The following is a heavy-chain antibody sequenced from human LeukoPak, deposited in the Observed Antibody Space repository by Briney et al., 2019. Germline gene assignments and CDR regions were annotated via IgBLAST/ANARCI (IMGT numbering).Heavy chain of an antibody. D-gene: IGHD6-19*01. CDR1: GVTVSSNS. CDR2: IYSGSKT. CDR3: VGAERWLVFDY. V-gene: IGHV3-53*01. J-gene: IGHJ4*02. Sequence: GGSLRLSCAASGVTVSSNSMSWVRQAPGTGLEWGSVIYSGSKTNYADSVKGRFTISRDDSKNTRYLLINSLRADNTAVYYRVGAERWLVFDYWGQGILVSVCS.